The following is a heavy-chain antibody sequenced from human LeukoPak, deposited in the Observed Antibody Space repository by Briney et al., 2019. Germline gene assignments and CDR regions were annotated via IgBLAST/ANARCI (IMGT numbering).Heavy chain of an antibody. CDR1: GGTFRTFA. J-gene: IGHJ5*02. D-gene: IGHD3-10*01. CDR3: ARAVRGDNRFDP. V-gene: IGHV1-69*13. CDR2: IIPIFGTA. Sequence: ASVKVSCKASGGTFRTFAISWVRQAPGQGLEWMGGIIPIFGTANYAQKFQGRVTITADESTSTAYMELSSLRSEDTAVYYCARAVRGDNRFDPWGQGTLVTVSS.